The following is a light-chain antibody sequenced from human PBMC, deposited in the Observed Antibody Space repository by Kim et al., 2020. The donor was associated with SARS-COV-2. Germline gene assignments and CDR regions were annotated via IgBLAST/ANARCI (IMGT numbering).Light chain of an antibody. J-gene: IGLJ3*02. CDR3: QSADSSDTYWV. CDR2: EDS. Sequence: SYELTQPPSVSVSPGQTARITCSGDALPNQYAYWFQQKPGQAPVVVIYEDSERPSGIPERFSGSSSGTTVTLTISGVQAEDEADYYCQSADSSDTYWVFGGGTQLTVL. V-gene: IGLV3-25*03. CDR1: ALPNQY.